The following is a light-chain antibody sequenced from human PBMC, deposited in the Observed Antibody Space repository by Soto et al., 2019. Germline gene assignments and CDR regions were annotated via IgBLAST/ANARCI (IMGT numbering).Light chain of an antibody. CDR1: QSLLNSNGNND. CDR2: LGS. CDR3: MQALRNPWT. Sequence: DIVMTQFPLSVPVTPGEPASISSTASQSLLNSNGNNDLDWYLQKPGQSPQLLIHLGSKRASGVTDRFSASGSGTSFTLKISRVDAEEVGVYYCMQALRNPWTVGQGTKVEIK. J-gene: IGKJ1*01. V-gene: IGKV2-28*01.